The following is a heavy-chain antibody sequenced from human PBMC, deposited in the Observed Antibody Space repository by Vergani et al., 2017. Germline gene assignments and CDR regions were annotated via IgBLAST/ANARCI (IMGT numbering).Heavy chain of an antibody. CDR3: AREGPCGGDCPYNWVDP. D-gene: IGHD2-21*02. CDR1: GGYISSYY. V-gene: IGHV4-59*01. J-gene: IGHJ5*02. Sequence: QVQLQESGPGLVKPSETLSLTCTVSGGYISSYYWSWIRQPPGKGLEWIGYIYYSGSTNYNPSLKSRVTISVDTSKNQFSLKLSSVTAADTAVYYWAREGPCGGDCPYNWVDPWGQGTLVTVSS. CDR2: IYYSGST.